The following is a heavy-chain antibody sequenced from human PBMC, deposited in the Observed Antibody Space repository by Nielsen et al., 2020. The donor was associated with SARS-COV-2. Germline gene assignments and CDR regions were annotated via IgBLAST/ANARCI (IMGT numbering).Heavy chain of an antibody. CDR3: ARERVGGITIFGVVTRYGMDV. D-gene: IGHD3-3*01. CDR2: IYYSGST. Sequence: SETLSLTCTVSGGSISSYYWSWIRQPPGKGLEWIGYIYYSGSTNYNPSLKSRVTISVDTSKNQFSLKLSSVTDADTALYYCARERVGGITIFGVVTRYGMDVWGQGTTVTVSS. J-gene: IGHJ6*02. V-gene: IGHV4-59*12. CDR1: GGSISSYY.